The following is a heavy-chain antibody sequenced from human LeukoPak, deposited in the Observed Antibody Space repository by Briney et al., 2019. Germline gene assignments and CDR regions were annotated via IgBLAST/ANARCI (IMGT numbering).Heavy chain of an antibody. CDR2: IFTSGST. J-gene: IGHJ5*02. Sequence: PSETLSLTCTVSGGSISSGSYYWSWIRQPAGKGLEWIGRIFTSGSTKYNPSLKSRVTISVDTSKNQFSLKLSSVTAADTAVYYCARGPLTMTRGFDPWGQGTLVTVSS. CDR1: GGSISSGSYY. V-gene: IGHV4-61*02. D-gene: IGHD4-17*01. CDR3: ARGPLTMTRGFDP.